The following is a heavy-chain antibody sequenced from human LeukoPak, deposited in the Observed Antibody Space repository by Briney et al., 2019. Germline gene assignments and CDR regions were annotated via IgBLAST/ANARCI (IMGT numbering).Heavy chain of an antibody. CDR1: GFTFSNYW. J-gene: IGHJ4*02. CDR2: INERATII. D-gene: IGHD3-16*01. Sequence: GGSLRLSCAASGFTFSNYWMHWVRQAPGKGLEWVSRINERATIISYADSVKGQFTISRENARNTLYLQMNRLTAEDTAVYYCVRDLILVWTPGDDFDHWGQGTLVTVSS. V-gene: IGHV3-74*01. CDR3: VRDLILVWTPGDDFDH.